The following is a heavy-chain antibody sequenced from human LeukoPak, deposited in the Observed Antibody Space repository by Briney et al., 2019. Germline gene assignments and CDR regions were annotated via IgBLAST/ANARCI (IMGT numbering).Heavy chain of an antibody. J-gene: IGHJ4*02. D-gene: IGHD2-2*01. V-gene: IGHV4-61*08. CDR2: IYYSGST. CDR1: GGSISSGGYY. CDR3: ARGDDSTPVDY. Sequence: SETLSLTCNVSGGSISSGGYYWSWIRQPPGKGLEWIGYIYYSGSTNYNPSLKSRVTISVDTSKNQFSLKLSSVTAADTAVYYCARGDDSTPVDYWGQGTLVTVSS.